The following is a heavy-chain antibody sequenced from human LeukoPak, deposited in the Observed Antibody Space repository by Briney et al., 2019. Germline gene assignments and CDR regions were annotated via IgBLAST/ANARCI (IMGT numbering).Heavy chain of an antibody. V-gene: IGHV1-18*01. Sequence: ASVTVSCKASGYTFTSYGISWVRQAPGQGREWMGWISAYNGNTNYAQKLQGRVTMTTDTSTSTAYMELRSLRSDDTAVYYCARDRTFLQYSSSVNWFDLWGQGTLVTVSS. J-gene: IGHJ5*02. CDR1: GYTFTSYG. CDR2: ISAYNGNT. CDR3: ARDRTFLQYSSSVNWFDL. D-gene: IGHD6-6*01.